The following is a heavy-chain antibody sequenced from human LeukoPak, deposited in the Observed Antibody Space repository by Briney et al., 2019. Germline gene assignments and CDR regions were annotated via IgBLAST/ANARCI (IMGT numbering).Heavy chain of an antibody. J-gene: IGHJ4*02. Sequence: GGSLRLSCAASGFTFTNSWMTWVRQAPGKGLEWVSRITSKNGDGTTDYAAPVRGRFTISGDDSNNMVFLQMNSLKTEDTAVYYCTESYSSAWPFDFWGQGTLVTVSS. CDR1: GFTFTNSW. D-gene: IGHD6-19*01. CDR2: ITSKNGDGTT. V-gene: IGHV3-15*01. CDR3: TESYSSAWPFDF.